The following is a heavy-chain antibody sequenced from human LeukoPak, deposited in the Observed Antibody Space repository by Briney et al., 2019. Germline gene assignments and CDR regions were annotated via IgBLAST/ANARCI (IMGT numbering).Heavy chain of an antibody. CDR2: IYYSGST. Sequence: PSETLSLTCTVSGGSISSYYWSWIRQPPGKGLEWIGYIYYSGSTNYNPSLKSRVTISVDTSKNQFSLKLSSVTAADTAVYYCARELVYDSSGPPENYFDYWGQGTLVTVSS. J-gene: IGHJ4*02. CDR3: ARELVYDSSGPPENYFDY. CDR1: GGSISSYY. V-gene: IGHV4-59*01. D-gene: IGHD3-22*01.